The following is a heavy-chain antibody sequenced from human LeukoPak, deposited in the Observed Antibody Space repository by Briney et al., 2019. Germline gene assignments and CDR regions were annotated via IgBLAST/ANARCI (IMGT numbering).Heavy chain of an antibody. J-gene: IGHJ4*02. V-gene: IGHV3-21*01. Sequence: GGSLRLSCAASGFTFSTYSMNWVRQAPGKGLEWVSSISSSSSYIYYADSVKGRFTISRDNAKNSLYLQMNSLRAEDTAVYYCARGPNDFWSGYYLFDYWGQGTLVTVSS. CDR3: ARGPNDFWSGYYLFDY. D-gene: IGHD3-3*01. CDR2: ISSSSSYI. CDR1: GFTFSTYS.